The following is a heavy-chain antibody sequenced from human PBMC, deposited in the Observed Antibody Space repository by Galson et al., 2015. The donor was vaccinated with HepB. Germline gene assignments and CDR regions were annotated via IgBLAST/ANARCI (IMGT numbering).Heavy chain of an antibody. CDR3: ATGPGNSGDYSTGWFEYFHL. D-gene: IGHD2-2*01. V-gene: IGHV3-33*03. CDR1: GFTFDDFA. CDR2: IWYDGSRR. J-gene: IGHJ1*01. Sequence: SLRLSCAASGFTFDDFAMHWVRQAPGKGLEWVAVIWYDGSRRYYADSVKGRFTISRDNSKNTLYLQVDSLRAEDTAVYYCATGPGNSGDYSTGWFEYFHLWGQGTLVTVSS.